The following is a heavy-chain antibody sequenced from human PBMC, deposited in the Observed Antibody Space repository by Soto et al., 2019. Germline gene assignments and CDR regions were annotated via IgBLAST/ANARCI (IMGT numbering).Heavy chain of an antibody. V-gene: IGHV5-51*01. Sequence: PGESLKISCKGSGYSFTRYWIGWVRQMPGKGLEWKGIIYPGDSDTRYSPSFQGQVTISADKSISTAYLQWSSLKASDTAMYYCARTPSYYYDSSGYVDYWGQGTLVTVSS. J-gene: IGHJ4*02. D-gene: IGHD3-22*01. CDR3: ARTPSYYYDSSGYVDY. CDR1: GYSFTRYW. CDR2: IYPGDSDT.